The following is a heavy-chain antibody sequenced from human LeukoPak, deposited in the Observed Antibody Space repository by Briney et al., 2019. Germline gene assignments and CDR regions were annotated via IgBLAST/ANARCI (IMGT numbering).Heavy chain of an antibody. CDR2: IYTSGST. J-gene: IGHJ4*02. CDR1: GGSISSGSYY. CDR3: ARADGYNAFDY. D-gene: IGHD5-24*01. Sequence: SQTLSLTCTVSGGSISSGSYYWSWIRQPAGKGLEWIGRIYTSGSTNYNPSLESRVTISVDTSKNQFSLKLSSVTAADTAVYYCARADGYNAFDYWGQGTLVTVSS. V-gene: IGHV4-61*02.